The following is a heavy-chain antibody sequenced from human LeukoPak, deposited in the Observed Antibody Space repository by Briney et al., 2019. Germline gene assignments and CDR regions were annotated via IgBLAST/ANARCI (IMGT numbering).Heavy chain of an antibody. CDR3: ARGRYYDNSVYYYFDY. Sequence: GGSLRLSCASSGFTFSSYAMSWVRQAPGMGLAWVSAISGSGGSTYYADSVKGRFTISRDTSKNTLYLQMNSLRAEDTAVYYCARGRYYDNSVYYYFDYWGQGTLVTVSS. J-gene: IGHJ4*02. D-gene: IGHD3-22*01. V-gene: IGHV3-23*01. CDR1: GFTFSSYA. CDR2: ISGSGGST.